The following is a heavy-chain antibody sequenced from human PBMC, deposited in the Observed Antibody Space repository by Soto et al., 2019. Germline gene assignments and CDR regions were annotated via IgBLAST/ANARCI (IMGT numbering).Heavy chain of an antibody. V-gene: IGHV3-74*01. J-gene: IGHJ6*03. CDR1: GFTFSRYW. CDR2: INSDGSDT. D-gene: IGHD3-3*02. Sequence: EVQLVESGGGLVQPGGSLTLSCAASGFTFSRYWMYWVREAPGKGLVWVSSINSDGSDTSNAGSVKVRFTITRHNAKHTLYLQMNSLRAEVTAFYYCARVEHFWGGYYSSMDVWGKGTTVTVSS. CDR3: ARVEHFWGGYYSSMDV.